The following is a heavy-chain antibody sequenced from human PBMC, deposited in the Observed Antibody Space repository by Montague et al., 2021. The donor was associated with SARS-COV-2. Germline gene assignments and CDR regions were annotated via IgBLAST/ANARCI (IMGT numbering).Heavy chain of an antibody. Sequence: SDTRSLTCTVSGGSISSSSYYWGWIRQPPGKGLEWIGSIYYSGSTYYNPSLKSRVTISVDTSKNQFSLKLSSVTAADTAVYYCARLGRQQLVRLSGMDVWGQGTTVTVSS. CDR3: ARLGRQQLVRLSGMDV. D-gene: IGHD6-13*01. CDR1: GGSISSSSYY. V-gene: IGHV4-39*07. J-gene: IGHJ6*02. CDR2: IYYSGST.